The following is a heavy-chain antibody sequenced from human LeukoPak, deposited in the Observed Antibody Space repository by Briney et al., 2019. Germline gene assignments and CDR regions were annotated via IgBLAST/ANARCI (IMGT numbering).Heavy chain of an antibody. CDR2: IYSGGST. CDR1: GFIFSSYW. CDR3: ARATLDN. Sequence: GGSLRLSCAASGFIFSSYWMHWVRQAPGKGLEWVSVIYSGGSTKYADSVKARFTISRDSSKDTVYLQMNSLRVDDTAVYYCARATLDNWGQGTLVTVSS. V-gene: IGHV3-53*01. J-gene: IGHJ4*02.